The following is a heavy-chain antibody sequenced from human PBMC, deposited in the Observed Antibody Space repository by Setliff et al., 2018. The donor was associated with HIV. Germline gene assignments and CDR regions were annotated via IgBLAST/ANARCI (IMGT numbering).Heavy chain of an antibody. J-gene: IGHJ3*02. V-gene: IGHV4-34*01. CDR1: GGSFSGYH. D-gene: IGHD3-16*01. CDR3: ASPRSLLVWYDAFDI. Sequence: PSETLSLTCAVYGGSFSGYHWSWIRQSPGKGLEWIGEIDHSGSTDDNPSLKSRVTISVDTSKNQFSLKLSSVSAADTAVYYCASPRSLLVWYDAFDIWGQGTMVTVSS. CDR2: IDHSGST.